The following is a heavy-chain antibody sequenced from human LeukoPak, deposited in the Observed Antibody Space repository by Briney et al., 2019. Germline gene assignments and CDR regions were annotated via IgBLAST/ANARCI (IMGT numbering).Heavy chain of an antibody. CDR1: GFTFSRYW. J-gene: IGHJ4*02. V-gene: IGHV3-7*03. D-gene: IGHD6-13*01. CDR2: IKQDGSDK. Sequence: GSLRLSCAASGFTFSRYWMSWVRQAPGKGLEWVANIKQDGSDKYYEDSVKGRFTISRDNAKNSLYLQMNSLRAEDTAVYYCAREGGIAAAGTNYWGQGTLVTVSS. CDR3: AREGGIAAAGTNY.